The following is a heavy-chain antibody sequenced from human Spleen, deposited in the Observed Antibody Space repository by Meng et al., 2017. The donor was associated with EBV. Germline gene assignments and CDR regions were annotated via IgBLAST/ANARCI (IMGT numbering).Heavy chain of an antibody. CDR1: GFTFSSSG. D-gene: IGHD6-19*01. V-gene: IGHV3-30*18. J-gene: IGHJ4*02. CDR3: VKRAESDY. Sequence: QVQLVESGGGVVQPGRSLRLSCAASGFTFSSSGMHWVRQAPGKGLEWVAVISYDGSKKYADSVKGRFTISRDNSKNTVFLQMDSLRAEDTVVYYCVKRAESDYWGQGTLVTVSS. CDR2: ISYDGSKK.